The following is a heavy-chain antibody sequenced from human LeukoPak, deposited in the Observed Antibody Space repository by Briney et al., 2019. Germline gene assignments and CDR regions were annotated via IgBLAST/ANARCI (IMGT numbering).Heavy chain of an antibody. J-gene: IGHJ3*02. D-gene: IGHD1-26*01. Sequence: GGSLSLSCAASGFTFRAYAMHWVRQAPGKGLEWVAVISYDGSNKYYADSVKGRFTISGDKSKDTLYLQMKSLRPEDTAVYYCARGPGPIAGAKNPFDIWGQGTMVTVSS. CDR1: GFTFRAYA. CDR3: ARGPGPIAGAKNPFDI. CDR2: ISYDGSNK. V-gene: IGHV3-30*01.